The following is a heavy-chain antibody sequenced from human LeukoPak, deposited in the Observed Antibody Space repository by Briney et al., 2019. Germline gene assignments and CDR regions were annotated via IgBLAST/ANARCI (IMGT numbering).Heavy chain of an antibody. CDR2: ISSSSNYI. D-gene: IGHD4-11*01. J-gene: IGHJ3*02. CDR3: GRNGTSYNDYLLLQAFDI. V-gene: IGHV3-21*06. Sequence: PGGSLRLSCAASGFTFSSYSVNWVRQAPGKGLEWVSSISSSSNYIYYADSVKGRFTISRDNAKNSLYLQMNSLRGEDTAVYYCGRNGTSYNDYLLLQAFDIWTQATMVTVSS. CDR1: GFTFSSYS.